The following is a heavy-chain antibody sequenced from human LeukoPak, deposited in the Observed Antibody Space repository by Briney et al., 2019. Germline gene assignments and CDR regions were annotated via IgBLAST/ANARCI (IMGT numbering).Heavy chain of an antibody. CDR1: GFTFSNYA. CDR3: ARTAIGYSDSSGYYFDY. J-gene: IGHJ4*02. D-gene: IGHD3-22*01. CDR2: ISRSNVSI. V-gene: IGHV3-21*01. Sequence: GGSLRLSCAASGFTFSNYAMNWARQAPGKELEWVSSISRSNVSIYYANSVKGRFTISRDNARNSLYLQMNGLRADDTAVYYCARTAIGYSDSSGYYFDYWGKGTLVTVSS.